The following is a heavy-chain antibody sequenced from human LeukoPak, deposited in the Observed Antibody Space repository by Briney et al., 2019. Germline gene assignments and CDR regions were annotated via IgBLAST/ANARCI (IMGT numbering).Heavy chain of an antibody. CDR1: GFTFSSYG. J-gene: IGHJ6*02. V-gene: IGHV3-30*03. CDR3: ARDFNYYYYYGMDV. Sequence: GGSLRLSCAASGFTFSSYGMHWVRQAPGKGLEWVAVISYDGSNKYYADSVKGRFTISRDNSKNTLYLQMNSLRAEDTAVYYCARDFNYYYYYGMDVWGQGTTVTVSS. CDR2: ISYDGSNK.